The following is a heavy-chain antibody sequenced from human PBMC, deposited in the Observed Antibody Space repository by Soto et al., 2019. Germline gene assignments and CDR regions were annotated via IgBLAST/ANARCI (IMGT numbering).Heavy chain of an antibody. V-gene: IGHV1-46*01. CDR3: AIGVYCGGDCSDWFDP. J-gene: IGHJ5*02. CDR2: INPSGGST. D-gene: IGHD2-21*02. CDR1: GYTFTSYY. Sequence: ASVKVSCEASGYTFTSYYMHWVRQAPGRGLEWMGIINPSGGSTSYAQKFQGRVTMTRDTSTSTVYMELSSLRSEDTAVYYCAIGVYCGGDCSDWFDPWGQGTLVTVS.